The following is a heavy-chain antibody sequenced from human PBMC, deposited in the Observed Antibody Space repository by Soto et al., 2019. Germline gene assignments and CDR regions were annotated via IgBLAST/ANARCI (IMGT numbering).Heavy chain of an antibody. CDR2: ISPGGTVT. D-gene: IGHD3-10*01. CDR1: GFTFTSSW. CDR3: ARVTITMERSLPD. Sequence: EVQLVESGGGLVQPGGSLRLSCAASGFTFTSSWLHWVRQAPGRGLVWVSHISPGGTVTAYADSVKGRFSISRDNAKNTLYLQMNSLRAEDTAVYYCARVTITMERSLPDLGQGTLVTVSS. J-gene: IGHJ4*02. V-gene: IGHV3-74*01.